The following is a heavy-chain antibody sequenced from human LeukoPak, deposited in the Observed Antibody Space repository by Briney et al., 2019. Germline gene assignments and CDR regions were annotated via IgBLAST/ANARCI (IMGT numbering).Heavy chain of an antibody. CDR1: GYSISSGYY. Sequence: PSETLSLTCTVSGYSISSGYYWGWIRQPPGKGLEWIGSIYHSGSTYYNPSLKSRVTISVDTSKNQFSLKLSSVTAADTAVYYCARIWFGEKFDYWGQGTLVTVSS. CDR2: IYHSGST. V-gene: IGHV4-38-2*02. J-gene: IGHJ4*02. D-gene: IGHD3-10*01. CDR3: ARIWFGEKFDY.